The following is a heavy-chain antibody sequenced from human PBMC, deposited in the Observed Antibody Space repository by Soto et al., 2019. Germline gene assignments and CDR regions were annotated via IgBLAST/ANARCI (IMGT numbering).Heavy chain of an antibody. CDR3: ARDSSGYYPNWFDP. CDR1: GFGFDEYG. J-gene: IGHJ5*02. V-gene: IGHV3-21*01. D-gene: IGHD3-22*01. Sequence: GGSLRLSCAASGFGFDEYGMTWVRQGPGKGLEWVSSISSSSSYIYYADSVKGRFTISRDNAKNSLYLQMNSLRAEDTAVYYCARDSSGYYPNWFDPWGQGTLVTVSS. CDR2: ISSSSSYI.